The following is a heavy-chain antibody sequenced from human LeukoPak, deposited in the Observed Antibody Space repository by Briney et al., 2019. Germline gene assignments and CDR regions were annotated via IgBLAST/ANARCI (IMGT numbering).Heavy chain of an antibody. D-gene: IGHD3-3*01. CDR2: IKQDGSEK. CDR3: ARDWGNDFWSGYLN. CDR1: GFTFSSYW. V-gene: IGHV3-7*01. Sequence: PGGSLRLSCAASGFTFSSYWMSWVRQAPGKGLEWVAHIKQDGSEKYYVDSVKGRFTITRDNAKNSLYLQMNSLRAEDTAVYYCARDWGNDFWSGYLNWGQRTLVTVSS. J-gene: IGHJ4*02.